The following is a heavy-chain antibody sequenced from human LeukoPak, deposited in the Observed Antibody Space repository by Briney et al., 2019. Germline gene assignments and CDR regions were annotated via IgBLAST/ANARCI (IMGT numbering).Heavy chain of an antibody. V-gene: IGHV3-23*01. CDR2: INGRGDST. J-gene: IGHJ4*02. Sequence: GGFLRLSCAASGFTFSSYAMSWVRQAPGKGLEWVSAINGRGDSTYYADSVKGRFTISRDNSKNTLYLQMNSLRAEDTAVYYCANIIRSGWFFDYWGQGTLVTVSS. CDR3: ANIIRSGWFFDY. D-gene: IGHD6-19*01. CDR1: GFTFSSYA.